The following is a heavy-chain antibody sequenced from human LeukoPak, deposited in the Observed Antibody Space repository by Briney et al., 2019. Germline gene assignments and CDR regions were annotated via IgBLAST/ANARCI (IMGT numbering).Heavy chain of an antibody. D-gene: IGHD3-16*01. CDR3: ARWGGSGYFDY. J-gene: IGHJ4*02. CDR1: GGSISSYY. V-gene: IGHV4-59*01. CDR2: IYYSGST. Sequence: SETLSLTCTVSGGSISSYYWSWIRQPPGKGLEWIGYIYYSGSTNYNPSLKSRVTISVDTSKNQFSLKLSSVTAADTAVYYCARWGGSGYFDYWGQGTLVTVSS.